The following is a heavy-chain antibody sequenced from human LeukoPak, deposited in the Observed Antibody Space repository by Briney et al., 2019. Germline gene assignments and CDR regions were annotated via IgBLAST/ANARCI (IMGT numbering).Heavy chain of an antibody. D-gene: IGHD5-24*01. J-gene: IGHJ4*02. V-gene: IGHV3-53*01. Sequence: PGGSLRLSCAASGFAVSDHYMNCVRQAPGKGLEWVAVMYSGGRIYYGDSVKGRFTISRDNSKNSLYLQMDSLRADDTALYYCASSLLATTGPLFYWGLGTLVTVSS. CDR3: ASSLLATTGPLFY. CDR1: GFAVSDHY. CDR2: MYSGGRI.